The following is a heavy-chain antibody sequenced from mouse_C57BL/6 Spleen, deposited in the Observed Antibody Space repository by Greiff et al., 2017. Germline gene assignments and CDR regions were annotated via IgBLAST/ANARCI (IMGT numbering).Heavy chain of an antibody. CDR1: GFSLSTFGMG. CDR3: ARIVTYYYGSSDDYYAMDY. CDR2: IWWDDDK. V-gene: IGHV8-8*01. Sequence: QVTLKESGPGILQPSQTLSLTCSFSGFSLSTFGMGVGWIRQPSGKGLEWLAHIWWDDDKYYNPALKSRLTSSKDTSKNQVFLKIAKVDTADTATYYCARIVTYYYGSSDDYYAMDYWGQGTSVTVSS. D-gene: IGHD1-1*01. J-gene: IGHJ4*01.